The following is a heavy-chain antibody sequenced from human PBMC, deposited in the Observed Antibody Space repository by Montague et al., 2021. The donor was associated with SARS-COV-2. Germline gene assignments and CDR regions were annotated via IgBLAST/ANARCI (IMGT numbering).Heavy chain of an antibody. CDR3: ARVGRQQLVRLSGMDV. CDR2: IYYSGST. J-gene: IGHJ6*02. CDR1: GGSISSSSYY. D-gene: IGHD6-13*01. V-gene: IGHV4-39*07. Sequence: SETLSLTCTVSGGSISSSSYYWGWIRQPPGKGLEWIGSIYYSGSTYYNPSLKIRVTISVDTSKNPFSLKLSSVTAADTAVYYCARVGRQQLVRLSGMDVWGQGTTIAVSS.